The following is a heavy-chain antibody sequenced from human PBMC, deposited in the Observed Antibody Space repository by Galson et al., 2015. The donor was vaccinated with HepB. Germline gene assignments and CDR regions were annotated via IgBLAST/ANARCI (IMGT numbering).Heavy chain of an antibody. CDR1: GGSISSSGDY. J-gene: IGHJ4*02. Sequence: ETLSLTCTVSGGSISSSGDYWGWIRQSPGKGLEWIGSIYYSGSTYYNPSLKSRVTISVDTSKYQFSLRLSSVTAADTAVYYCARLHDGGDSGMLAFDYWGQGTQVTVSS. V-gene: IGHV4-39*01. CDR2: IYYSGST. D-gene: IGHD4-23*01. CDR3: ARLHDGGDSGMLAFDY.